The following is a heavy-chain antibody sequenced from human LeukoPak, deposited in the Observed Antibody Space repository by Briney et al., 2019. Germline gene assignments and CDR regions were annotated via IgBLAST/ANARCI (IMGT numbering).Heavy chain of an antibody. D-gene: IGHD1-14*01. Sequence: SETLSLTCTVSGGSISSSSYYWGWLRQPPGKGLAWIGSIYYSGSTYYNPSLMSRVTISVDTSKNQFSLKLSSVTAADTAVYYCATRRGENNRYYHPYYYYMDVWGKGTTVTVSS. V-gene: IGHV4-39*01. CDR3: ATRRGENNRYYHPYYYYMDV. J-gene: IGHJ6*03. CDR2: IYYSGST. CDR1: GGSISSSSYY.